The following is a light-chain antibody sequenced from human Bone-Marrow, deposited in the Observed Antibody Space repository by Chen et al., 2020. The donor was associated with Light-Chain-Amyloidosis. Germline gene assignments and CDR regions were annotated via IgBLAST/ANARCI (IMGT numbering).Light chain of an antibody. Sequence: QSALPQPASVSGSPGQSITISCTGTNSDVGAYNYVSWYQQHPGEAPKLMIYDVSNRPSGVSNRFSGSKSGNTASLTISGLQAGDEANYYCSSYTSSSTRVFGGGTKLTVL. CDR3: SSYTSSSTRV. V-gene: IGLV2-14*03. CDR1: NSDVGAYNY. CDR2: DVS. J-gene: IGLJ2*01.